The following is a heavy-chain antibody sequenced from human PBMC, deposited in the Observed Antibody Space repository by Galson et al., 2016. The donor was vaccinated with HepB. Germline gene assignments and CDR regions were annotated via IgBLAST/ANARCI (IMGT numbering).Heavy chain of an antibody. CDR2: FSDSGTT. V-gene: IGHV4-39*02. J-gene: IGHJ4*02. CDR1: GDSIDSTNHY. D-gene: IGHD3-10*01. Sequence: SVTLSLTCAVSGDSIDSTNHYWGWIRQSPGKGLEWIGNFSDSGTTNSSPSLQSRVIISFGTSRNHFSLRLTSVTAADTAVYYCARGPSRLLGHYYLDSWGQGILVTVSS. CDR3: ARGPSRLLGHYYLDS.